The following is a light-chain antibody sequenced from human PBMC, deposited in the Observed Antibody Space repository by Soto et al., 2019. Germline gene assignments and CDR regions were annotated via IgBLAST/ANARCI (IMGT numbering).Light chain of an antibody. J-gene: IGKJ5*01. V-gene: IGKV3-15*01. CDR2: GAS. Sequence: ETVMTQSPATLSVSPGERATLSCRASQSVSTSLAWYQQKPGQAPRLLIYGASTRATGISARFSGSGSGTEFTLTISSLQSEDFAVYYCQQYNNWPPQITFGQGTRLEIK. CDR3: QQYNNWPPQIT. CDR1: QSVSTS.